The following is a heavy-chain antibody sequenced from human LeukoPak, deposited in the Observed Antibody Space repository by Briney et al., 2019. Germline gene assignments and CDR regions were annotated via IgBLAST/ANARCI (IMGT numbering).Heavy chain of an antibody. CDR3: ATYGIVAAATDY. Sequence: GGSLRLSCAASGFTFSKYWMSWVRQAPGKGLEWVANIKEDGSEKYYVDSVKGRFTISRDNAKNSLCLQMNGLRAEDTALYYCATYGIVAAATDYWGQGTLVTVSS. CDR2: IKEDGSEK. V-gene: IGHV3-7*01. CDR1: GFTFSKYW. D-gene: IGHD1-26*01. J-gene: IGHJ4*02.